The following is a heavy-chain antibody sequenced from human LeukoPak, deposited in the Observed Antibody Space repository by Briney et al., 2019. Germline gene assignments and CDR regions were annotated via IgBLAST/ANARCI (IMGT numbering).Heavy chain of an antibody. CDR1: GFTFSSYG. CDR3: ARWYYYETSGLYYGSFDN. CDR2: IIGSGSST. J-gene: IGHJ5*02. V-gene: IGHV3-23*01. Sequence: GGTLRLSCAASGFTFSSYGMSWVRQAPGKGLQWVSVIIGSGSSTYYAGSVKGRFTISRDNARNTLYLQMNSLRAEDTAVYYCARWYYYETSGLYYGSFDNWGQGTLVTVSS. D-gene: IGHD3-22*01.